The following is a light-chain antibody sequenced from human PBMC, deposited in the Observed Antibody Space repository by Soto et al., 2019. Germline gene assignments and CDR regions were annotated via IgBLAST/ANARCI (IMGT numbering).Light chain of an antibody. V-gene: IGLV2-14*01. CDR1: SSDVGGYNC. J-gene: IGLJ1*01. CDR2: EVT. CDR3: SSYTSSSTPYV. Sequence: QSALTQPASVSGSPGQSITISCTGTSSDVGGYNCVSWSQQRPGKAPKLIIYEVTNRPSGVSDRFSGFKSGNTASLIISGLQAGDEADYYCSSYTSSSTPYVFGTGTKVTVL.